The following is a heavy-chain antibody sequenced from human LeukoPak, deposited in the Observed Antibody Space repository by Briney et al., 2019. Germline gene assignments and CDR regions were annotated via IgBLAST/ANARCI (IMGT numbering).Heavy chain of an antibody. CDR3: ARAYTGYSSGWYFDY. Sequence: GGSLRLSCAASGFMFSTYSMNWVRQAPGKGLEWVSYISSSSSTIYYAESVKGRFTISRDNAKNSLYLQMNSLRAEDTALYYCARAYTGYSSGWYFDYWGQGTLVTVSS. D-gene: IGHD6-19*01. J-gene: IGHJ4*02. CDR1: GFMFSTYS. CDR2: ISSSSSTI. V-gene: IGHV3-48*01.